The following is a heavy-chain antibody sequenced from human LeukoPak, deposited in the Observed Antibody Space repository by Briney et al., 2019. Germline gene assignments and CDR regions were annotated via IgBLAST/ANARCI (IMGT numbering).Heavy chain of an antibody. CDR1: GYTFTTSD. Sequence: ASVKVSCKASGYTFTTSDIKWVRQAAGQGLEWMGWMNPNSGHTGYAQRFQGRVTMTRNTSISTAYMELSSLRSEDTAVYYCARPSGLLDSHDAFDIWGQGTMVTVSS. V-gene: IGHV1-8*01. CDR3: ARPSGLLDSHDAFDI. CDR2: MNPNSGHT. D-gene: IGHD1-26*01. J-gene: IGHJ3*02.